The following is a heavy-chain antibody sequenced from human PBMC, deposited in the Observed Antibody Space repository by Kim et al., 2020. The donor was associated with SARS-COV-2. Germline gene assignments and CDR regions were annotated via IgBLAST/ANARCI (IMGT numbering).Heavy chain of an antibody. CDR2: INSYGSST. Sequence: GGSLRLSCAASGFTFSSYWMHWVRQAPGKGLVCVSRINSYGSSTSYADSVKGRFTISRDNAKNTLYLQMNSLRAEDTAVYYCAVLGGAKAWFDPWGQGTLVTVSS. CDR1: GFTFSSYW. D-gene: IGHD1-26*01. V-gene: IGHV3-74*01. CDR3: AVLGGAKAWFDP. J-gene: IGHJ5*02.